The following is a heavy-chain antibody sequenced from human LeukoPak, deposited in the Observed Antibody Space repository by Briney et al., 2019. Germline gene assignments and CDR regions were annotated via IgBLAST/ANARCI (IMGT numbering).Heavy chain of an antibody. J-gene: IGHJ6*03. CDR2: IYYSGST. V-gene: IGHV4-39*07. CDR3: ARDLSSSWAYYYYYYMDV. D-gene: IGHD6-13*01. CDR1: GGSISSSSYY. Sequence: SETLSLTCTVSGGSISSSSYYWGWIRQPPGKGLEWIGSIYYSGSTYYNPSLKSRVTISVDTSKNQFSLKLSSVTAADTAVYYCARDLSSSWAYYYYYYMDVWGKGTTVTVSS.